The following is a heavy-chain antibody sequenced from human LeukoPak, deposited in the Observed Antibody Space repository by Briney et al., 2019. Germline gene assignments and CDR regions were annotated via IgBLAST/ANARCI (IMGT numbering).Heavy chain of an antibody. V-gene: IGHV4-4*07. J-gene: IGHJ4*02. CDR3: ARDDGGNSKGYFDH. D-gene: IGHD4-23*01. Sequence: PSETLSLTCTVSGGSLSRYFWSWLRQPAGKGPEWIGRIYISGSTTYNPSLKSRVTMSVDTSKNQFSLNLSSVTAADTAVYYCARDDGGNSKGYFDHWGQGTLVTVSS. CDR1: GGSLSRYF. CDR2: IYISGST.